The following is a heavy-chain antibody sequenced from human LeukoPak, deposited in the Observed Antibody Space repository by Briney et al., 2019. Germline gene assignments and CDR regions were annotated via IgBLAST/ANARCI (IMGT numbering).Heavy chain of an antibody. V-gene: IGHV3-23*01. CDR2: ISGSGGST. Sequence: GGSLRLSCAASGFTFSGYAMSWVRQAPGKGLEWVSAISGSGGSTYYADSVKGRFTISRDNSKNTLYLQMNSLRAEDTAVYYCARADQGLLFGAFDIWGQGTMVTVSS. CDR1: GFTFSGYA. CDR3: ARADQGLLFGAFDI. J-gene: IGHJ3*02. D-gene: IGHD2-2*01.